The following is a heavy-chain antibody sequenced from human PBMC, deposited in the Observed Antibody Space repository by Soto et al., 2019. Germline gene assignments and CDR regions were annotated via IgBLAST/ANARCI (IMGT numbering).Heavy chain of an antibody. CDR3: AREPPYPSXCSSTSCYGDYFDY. Sequence: QVQLVESGGGVVQPGRSLRLSCAASGFTFSSYGMHWVRQAPGKGLEWVAVIWYDGSNKYYADSVKGRFTISRDNSKNTLYLXXXXLXAXXXXXXYCAREPPYPSXCSSTSCYGDYFDYWGQGTLVTVSS. D-gene: IGHD2-2*01. CDR2: IWYDGSNK. J-gene: IGHJ4*02. V-gene: IGHV3-33*01. CDR1: GFTFSSYG.